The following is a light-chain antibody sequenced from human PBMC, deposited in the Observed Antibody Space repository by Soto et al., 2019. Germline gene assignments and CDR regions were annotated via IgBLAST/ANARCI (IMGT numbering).Light chain of an antibody. CDR3: QQYASSPYT. CDR2: GVS. CDR1: QSVTSNF. Sequence: EIVLTQSPGTLSLSPGERATLSCRARQSVTSNFLAWYQQRPGQAPRLLIYGVSDRVTGIPDKFSGSGSGTDFTLTISSLEPEDFAVYYCQQYASSPYTFGQGTKVEI. J-gene: IGKJ2*01. V-gene: IGKV3-20*01.